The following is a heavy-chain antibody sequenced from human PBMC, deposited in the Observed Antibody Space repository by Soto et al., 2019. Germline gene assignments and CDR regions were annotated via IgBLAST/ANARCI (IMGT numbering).Heavy chain of an antibody. CDR3: AKSATVPAAIAY. D-gene: IGHD2-2*02. CDR1: GYTFTNFG. V-gene: IGHV1-18*01. Sequence: GASVKVSCKASGYTFTNFGISWVRQAPGQGLEWMGWINAYNGNTNYSQKFQGRVTITTDTSASTAYMELSSLRSEDTAVYYCAKSATVPAAIAYWGQGTLVTVSS. CDR2: INAYNGNT. J-gene: IGHJ4*02.